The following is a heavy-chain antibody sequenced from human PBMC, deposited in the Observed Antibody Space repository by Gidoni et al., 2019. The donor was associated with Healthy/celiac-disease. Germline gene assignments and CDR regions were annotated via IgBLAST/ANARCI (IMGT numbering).Heavy chain of an antibody. CDR2: IIPILGIA. CDR3: AQVATNYYYYGMDV. J-gene: IGHJ6*02. Sequence: GRIIPILGIANYAQKFQGRVTITADKSTSTAYMELSSLRSEDTAVYYCAQVATNYYYYGMDVWGQGTTVTVSS. V-gene: IGHV1-69*02. D-gene: IGHD5-12*01.